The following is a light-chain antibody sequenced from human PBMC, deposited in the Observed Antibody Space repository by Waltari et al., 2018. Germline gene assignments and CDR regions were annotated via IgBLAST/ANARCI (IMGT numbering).Light chain of an antibody. V-gene: IGLV2-14*01. J-gene: IGLJ2*01. CDR3: SSYTSLTTLV. Sequence: QSALTQPASVSGSPGKSITISCTGTSSDIGGYNSASWYQHHLGKAPNLLIYEVSNRPSGFSVRFSGSKSGKAASLTISGLQAGDESVYYCSSYTSLTTLVFGGGTKLTVL. CDR1: SSDIGGYNS. CDR2: EVS.